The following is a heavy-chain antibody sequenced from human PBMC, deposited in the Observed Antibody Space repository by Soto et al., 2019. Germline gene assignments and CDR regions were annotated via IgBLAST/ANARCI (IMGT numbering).Heavy chain of an antibody. D-gene: IGHD3-3*01. CDR1: GGSISSYY. CDR3: ARASAKVGQDYYYYYGMDV. Sequence: SETLSLTCTASGGSISSYYWSWIRQPPGKGLEWIGYIYYSGSTNYNPSLKSRVTISVDTSKNPFSLKLSTVTAADTAVYYCARASAKVGQDYYYYYGMDVWGQGTTVTVSS. V-gene: IGHV4-59*01. CDR2: IYYSGST. J-gene: IGHJ6*02.